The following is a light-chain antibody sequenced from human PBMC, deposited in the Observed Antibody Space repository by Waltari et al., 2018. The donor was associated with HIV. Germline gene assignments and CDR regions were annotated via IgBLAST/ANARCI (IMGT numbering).Light chain of an antibody. V-gene: IGLV2-8*01. J-gene: IGLJ1*01. CDR1: SSDVGGYNY. Sequence: QSALTQPPSASGSPGQSVTISCTGTSSDVGGYNYVSWYQHHPGKAPKLMIYEVSKRPSGVPYRFSGSKSGNTASLTVSGLQAEDEADYYCNSYVGSNNYIFGTGTKVTVL. CDR3: NSYVGSNNYI. CDR2: EVS.